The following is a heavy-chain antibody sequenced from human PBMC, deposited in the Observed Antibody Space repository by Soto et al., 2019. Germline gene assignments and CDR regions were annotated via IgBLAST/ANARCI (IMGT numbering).Heavy chain of an antibody. CDR1: GFTFSSYA. J-gene: IGHJ5*02. CDR3: EKGPASSWYDGNWFDP. Sequence: EVQLLESGGGLVQPGGSLRLSCAASGFTFSSYAMRWVRQAPGKGLEWVSAISGSGGSTYYADSVKGRYTITRDKSKNELYLQMNSLRAEDTAVYSCEKGPASSWYDGNWFDPWGQGTLVTVSS. D-gene: IGHD6-13*01. CDR2: ISGSGGST. V-gene: IGHV3-23*01.